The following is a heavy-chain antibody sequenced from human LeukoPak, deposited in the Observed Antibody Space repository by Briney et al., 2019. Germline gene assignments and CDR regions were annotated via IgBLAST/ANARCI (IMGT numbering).Heavy chain of an antibody. V-gene: IGHV4-59*01. CDR3: AGGSGYSLLDH. Sequence: AETCDLTCTVSGGSISSYYWSWIRQPPGKGLEWIGYIYYSGTTNYNPSLMSRVTISVDTSKDQLSLKLSSVTAADTAVYYCAGGSGYSLLDHWGQGSLVTDS. CDR1: GGSISSYY. CDR2: IYYSGTT. J-gene: IGHJ4*02. D-gene: IGHD5-18*01.